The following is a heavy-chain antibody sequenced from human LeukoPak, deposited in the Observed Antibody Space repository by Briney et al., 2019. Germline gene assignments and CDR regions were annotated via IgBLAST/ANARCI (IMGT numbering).Heavy chain of an antibody. V-gene: IGHV6-1*01. D-gene: IGHD5-24*01. CDR1: GDSVSGTSAG. CDR3: TRGWLQSGFRY. CDR2: TYYTSTWYN. J-gene: IGHJ1*01. Sequence: SQTLSLTCVISGDSVSGTSAGWNWIRQSPSRGLEWLGRTYYTSTWYNDYAVSVRGRILITPDTSKNQFSLQLNSVTPDDTAVYYCTRGWLQSGFRYWGQGTLVTVSS.